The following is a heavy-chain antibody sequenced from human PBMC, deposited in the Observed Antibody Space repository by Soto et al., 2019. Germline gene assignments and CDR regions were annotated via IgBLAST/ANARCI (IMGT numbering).Heavy chain of an antibody. Sequence: QVQLQESGPGLVKPSQTLSLTCTVSGGSISSGGYYWSWIRQHPGKGLEWIGYIYYSGTTSYNPSLKSRVTIAVDPSKDQFSLKLSSVTAAHTAVYYCARVFSDSSSFFDPWGQGTLVTVSS. V-gene: IGHV4-31*03. CDR3: ARVFSDSSSFFDP. CDR1: GGSISSGGYY. CDR2: IYYSGTT. J-gene: IGHJ5*02. D-gene: IGHD6-13*01.